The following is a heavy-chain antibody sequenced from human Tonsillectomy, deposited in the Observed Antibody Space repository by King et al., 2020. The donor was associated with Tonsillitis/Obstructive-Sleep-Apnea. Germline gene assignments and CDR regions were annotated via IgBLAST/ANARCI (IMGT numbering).Heavy chain of an antibody. J-gene: IGHJ4*02. Sequence: VQLVESGGGLIQPGGSLRLSCAASGFTVNNNYMSWVRQAPGKWLEWVSIIYSGGSTYYPDSVKGRFTISRDNSKNTLYLQMNSLRAEDTAVYYCARVSGGYDFDYWGQGTLVTVSS. CDR1: GFTVNNNY. D-gene: IGHD5-12*01. CDR2: IYSGGST. CDR3: ARVSGGYDFDY. V-gene: IGHV3-53*01.